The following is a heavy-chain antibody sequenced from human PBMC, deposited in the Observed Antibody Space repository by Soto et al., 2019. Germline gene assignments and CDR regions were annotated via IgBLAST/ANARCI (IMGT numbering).Heavy chain of an antibody. CDR1: GGTFSSYA. V-gene: IGHV1-69*13. J-gene: IGHJ6*02. Sequence: ASVKVSCKASGGTFSSYAISWVRQAPGQGLEWMGGIIPIFGTANYAQKFQGRVTITADESTSTAYMELSSLRSEDTAVYYCARHSTEDYYDSSGYPEYYYGMDVWGQGTTVTV. D-gene: IGHD3-22*01. CDR3: ARHSTEDYYDSSGYPEYYYGMDV. CDR2: IIPIFGTA.